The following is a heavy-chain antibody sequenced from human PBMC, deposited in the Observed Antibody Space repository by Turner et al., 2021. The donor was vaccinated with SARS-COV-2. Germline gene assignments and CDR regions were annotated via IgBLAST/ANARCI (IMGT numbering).Heavy chain of an antibody. CDR2: INPNSGGT. D-gene: IGHD4-17*01. CDR3: ARGASVTPDRYYYYYFGMDV. V-gene: IGHV1-2*02. CDR1: GYTFTGYY. Sequence: QVQLVQSGAEVKKPGASVKVSCKASGYTFTGYYMHWVRQAPGQGLEWMGWINPNSGGTNYAQKFQGRVTMTRDTSISPAYLELSRLRSDDTAVYYCARGASVTPDRYYYYYFGMDVWGQGTTVTVSS. J-gene: IGHJ6*02.